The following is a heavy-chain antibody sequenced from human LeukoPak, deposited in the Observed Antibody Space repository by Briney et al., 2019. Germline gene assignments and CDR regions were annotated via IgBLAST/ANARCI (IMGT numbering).Heavy chain of an antibody. CDR3: ARGRYSGYDWTDSYEYFQH. J-gene: IGHJ1*01. CDR2: MNPNSGNT. V-gene: IGHV1-8*01. Sequence: ASVKVSCKASGYTFTSYDINWVRQATGQGLEWMGWMNPNSGNTGYAQKFQGRVTMTRNTSISTAYMELSSLRSEDTAVYYCARGRYSGYDWTDSYEYFQHWGQGTLVTVSS. CDR1: GYTFTSYD. D-gene: IGHD5-12*01.